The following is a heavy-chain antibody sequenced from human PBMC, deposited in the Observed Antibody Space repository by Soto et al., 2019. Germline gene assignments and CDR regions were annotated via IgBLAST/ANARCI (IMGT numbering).Heavy chain of an antibody. J-gene: IGHJ4*02. Sequence: QVTLKESGPALVKPTETLTLTCTVSGFSLSKPRMGVNWIRQSPGKALEWLAHIFSNDEKSYNTSLKTRLNISKETYKSHVVLTMANMDPVDTGTYYCARFFIQDDISTRTNILLDYWGQGILVTVSS. CDR2: IFSNDEK. V-gene: IGHV2-26*01. D-gene: IGHD3-9*01. CDR3: ARFFIQDDISTRTNILLDY. CDR1: GFSLSKPRMG.